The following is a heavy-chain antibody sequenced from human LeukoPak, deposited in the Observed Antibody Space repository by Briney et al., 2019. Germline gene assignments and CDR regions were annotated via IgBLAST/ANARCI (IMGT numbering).Heavy chain of an antibody. CDR1: GFTFSSYS. J-gene: IGHJ4*02. CDR3: ARDRHYGSGSYYYYFDY. D-gene: IGHD3-10*01. Sequence: GGSLRLSCAASGFTFSSYSMNWVRQAPGKGLEWVSSISSSSSYIYYADSVKGRSTISRDNAKNSLYLQMNSLRAEDTAVYYCARDRHYGSGSYYYYFDYWGQGTLVTVSS. V-gene: IGHV3-21*01. CDR2: ISSSSSYI.